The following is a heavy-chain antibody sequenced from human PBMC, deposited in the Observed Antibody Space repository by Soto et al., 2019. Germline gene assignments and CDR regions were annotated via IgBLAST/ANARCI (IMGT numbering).Heavy chain of an antibody. CDR2: IIGTAVST. J-gene: IGHJ4*01. CDR3: VNWNDEDVD. D-gene: IGHD1-1*01. V-gene: IGHV3-23*01. CDR1: GFTFSKYA. Sequence: EVVLLESGGGLAQPGGSLRLSCVASGFTFSKYAMNWVRQAPGKGLEWVASIIGTAVSTDYADSVKGRFTISRDNSKNTVSLQMDNLRVEDTATYFCVNWNDEDVDWGQGTLVAVSS.